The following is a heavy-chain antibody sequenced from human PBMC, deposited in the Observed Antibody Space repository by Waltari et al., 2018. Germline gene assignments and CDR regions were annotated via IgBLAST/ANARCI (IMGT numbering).Heavy chain of an antibody. CDR1: VFSFSNYA. V-gene: IGHV3-23*04. CDR2: ITGEGDNT. D-gene: IGHD3-3*01. J-gene: IGHJ4*02. Sequence: EVQLVESGGGSVQSGGSVRLSCEGSVFSFSNYAMSWVRQAPGKGLEWVSSITGEGDNTYDADSVRGRFTISRDNSKNTLSLQMNSLRAEDTATYYCARVPYNDFWTGYFFFDLWGQGTLVSVSS. CDR3: ARVPYNDFWTGYFFFDL.